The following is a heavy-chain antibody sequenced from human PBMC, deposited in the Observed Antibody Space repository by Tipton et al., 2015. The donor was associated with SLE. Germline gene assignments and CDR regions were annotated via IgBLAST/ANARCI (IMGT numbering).Heavy chain of an antibody. J-gene: IGHJ3*02. CDR1: GFTFSSYW. V-gene: IGHV3-7*01. D-gene: IGHD2-15*01. CDR3: ARDRGGSLPVAFDI. Sequence: SLRLSCAASGFTFSSYWMSWVRQAPGKGLEWVANIKQDGSEKYYVDSVKGRFTISRDNAKNSLYLQMNSLRAEDTAVYYCARDRGGSLPVAFDIWGQGTMVTVSS. CDR2: IKQDGSEK.